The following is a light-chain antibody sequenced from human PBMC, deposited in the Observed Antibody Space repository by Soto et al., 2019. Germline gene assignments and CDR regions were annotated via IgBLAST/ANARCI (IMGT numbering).Light chain of an antibody. CDR1: QSVSTW. Sequence: DIQMTQSPSTLSASVGDRVTITCRASQSVSTWLAWYQQKPGKAPKLLIYRASSLETGVPSRFSGSGAGTELSLTISSLQPDDFATYYCQQYISYSWTFVQGSKVEIK. CDR3: QQYISYSWT. V-gene: IGKV1-5*03. J-gene: IGKJ1*01. CDR2: RAS.